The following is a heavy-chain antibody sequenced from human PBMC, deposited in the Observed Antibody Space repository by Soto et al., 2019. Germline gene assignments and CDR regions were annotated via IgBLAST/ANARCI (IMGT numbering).Heavy chain of an antibody. J-gene: IGHJ3*02. V-gene: IGHV3-74*01. CDR1: GFTFSSYW. D-gene: IGHD6-19*01. Sequence: GGSLRLSCAASGFTFSSYWMHWVRQAPGKGLVWVSRINSDGSSTSYADSVKGRFTISRDNAKNTLYLQMNSLRAEDTAVYYCARDQWRGWPDDAFDIWGQGTMVTVSS. CDR3: ARDQWRGWPDDAFDI. CDR2: INSDGSST.